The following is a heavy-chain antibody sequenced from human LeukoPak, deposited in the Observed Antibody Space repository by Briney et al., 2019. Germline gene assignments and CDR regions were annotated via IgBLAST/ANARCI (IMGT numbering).Heavy chain of an antibody. J-gene: IGHJ4*02. D-gene: IGHD6-13*01. Sequence: SETLSLTCAVYGGSFSGYYWSWIRQPPGKGLEWIGYIYDSGSTNYNPSLKSRVTISVDTSKNQFSLKLSSVTAADTAVYYCARARYSSSWLFDYWGQGTLVTVSS. V-gene: IGHV4-59*01. CDR1: GGSFSGYY. CDR3: ARARYSSSWLFDY. CDR2: IYDSGST.